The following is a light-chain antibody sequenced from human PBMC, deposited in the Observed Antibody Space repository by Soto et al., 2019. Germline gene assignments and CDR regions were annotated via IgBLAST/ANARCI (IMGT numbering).Light chain of an antibody. Sequence: QSALTQPPSVSGSPGQSVTISCTGSSSDVGRYNRVSWYQQPPGTAPKLIIYEVSNRPSGVPDRFSGSESGNTASLTISGLQAEDEADYYCSLYTSSSTVIFGGGTQLTVL. J-gene: IGLJ2*01. V-gene: IGLV2-18*01. CDR1: SSDVGRYNR. CDR3: SLYTSSSTVI. CDR2: EVS.